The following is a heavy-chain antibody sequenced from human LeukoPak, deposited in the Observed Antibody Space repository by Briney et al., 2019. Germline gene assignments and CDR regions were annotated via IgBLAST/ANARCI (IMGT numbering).Heavy chain of an antibody. CDR2: IWYDGSNK. CDR1: GFTFTSYW. J-gene: IGHJ4*02. CDR3: ARDPGIVGATLSFDY. D-gene: IGHD1-26*01. Sequence: PGGSLRLSCVASGFTFTSYWMSWVRQAPGKGLEWVAVIWYDGSNKYYADSVKGRFTISRDNSKNTLYLQMNSLRAEDTAVYYCARDPGIVGATLSFDYWGQGTLVTVSS. V-gene: IGHV3-33*08.